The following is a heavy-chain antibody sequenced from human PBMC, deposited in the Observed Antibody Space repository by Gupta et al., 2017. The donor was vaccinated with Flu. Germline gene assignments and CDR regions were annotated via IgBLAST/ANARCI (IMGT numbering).Heavy chain of an antibody. CDR2: IYSGGST. V-gene: IGHV3-66*02. J-gene: IGHJ3*02. CDR1: GFTVSSNY. CDR3: ARDGDSSAFDI. D-gene: IGHD3-22*01. Sequence: EVQLVESGGGLVQPGGSLRLSCAASGFTVSSNYMSWVRQAPGKGLEWVSVIYSGGSTYYADSVKGRFTISRDNSKNTLYLQMNSLRDEDTAVYYCARDGDSSAFDIWGQGTMVTVSS.